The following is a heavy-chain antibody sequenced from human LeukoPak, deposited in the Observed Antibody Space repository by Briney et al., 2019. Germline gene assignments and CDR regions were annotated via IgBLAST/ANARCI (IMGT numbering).Heavy chain of an antibody. V-gene: IGHV3-74*01. J-gene: IGHJ4*02. Sequence: GGSLRLSCTDSGFTFSNYWMHWVRQAPAKGLVWVSRINMDESTTTYADPVKGRFTISRDNAKNTLYLQMNSLRAEDTAVFYCAREYGQNTPHFDYWGQGTLVTVSS. D-gene: IGHD2/OR15-2a*01. CDR1: GFTFSNYW. CDR3: AREYGQNTPHFDY. CDR2: INMDESTT.